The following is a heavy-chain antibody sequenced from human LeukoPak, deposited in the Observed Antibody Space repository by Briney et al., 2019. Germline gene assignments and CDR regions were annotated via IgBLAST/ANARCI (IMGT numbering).Heavy chain of an antibody. J-gene: IGHJ4*02. V-gene: IGHV4-59*11. CDR3: ARGSGMVRKLDY. CDR1: GGSISSHY. D-gene: IGHD3-10*01. CDR2: IYYSGST. Sequence: SETLSLTCTVSGGSISSHYWSWIRQPPGKGLEWIGYIYYSGSTNHNPSLKSRVTISVDTSKNQFSLKLSSVTAADTAVYYCARGSGMVRKLDYWGQGTLVTVSS.